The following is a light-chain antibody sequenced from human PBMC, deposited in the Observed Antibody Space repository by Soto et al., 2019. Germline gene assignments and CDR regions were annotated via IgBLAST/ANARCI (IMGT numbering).Light chain of an antibody. Sequence: DIQMTQFPSTLSASVGDRVTITCRASQSISNRLAWFQQKSGEAPNLLIHKASSLESGVPSRFSGSGSGTEFTLTMSRLQPDDFATYYCQQYNTYSWTFGQGTKVEIK. V-gene: IGKV1-5*03. J-gene: IGKJ1*01. CDR3: QQYNTYSWT. CDR2: KAS. CDR1: QSISNR.